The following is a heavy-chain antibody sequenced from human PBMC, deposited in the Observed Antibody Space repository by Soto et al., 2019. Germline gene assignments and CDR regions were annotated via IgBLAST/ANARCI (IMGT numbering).Heavy chain of an antibody. CDR1: GGTFSSYA. V-gene: IGHV1-69*13. Sequence: SVKVSCKASGGTFSSYAISWVRQAPGQGLEWMRGIIPIFGTANYAQKFQGRVTITADESTSTAYMELSSLRSEDTAVYYCASXIGNSGYDFGYFDYWGQGTLVTVSS. J-gene: IGHJ4*02. CDR3: ASXIGNSGYDFGYFDY. D-gene: IGHD5-12*01. CDR2: IIPIFGTA.